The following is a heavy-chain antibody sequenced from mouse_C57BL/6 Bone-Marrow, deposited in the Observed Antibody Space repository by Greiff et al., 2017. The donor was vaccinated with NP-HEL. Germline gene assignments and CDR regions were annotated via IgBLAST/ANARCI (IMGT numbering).Heavy chain of an antibody. CDR3: ARPGRR. CDR2: IYPRSGNT. D-gene: IGHD2-12*01. Sequence: QVQLQQSGAELARPGASVKLSCKASGYTFTSYGISWVKQRTGQGLEWIGEIYPRSGNTYYNEKFKGKATLTADKSSSTAYMELRSLTSEDSAVYFCARPGRRWGQGTTLTVSS. V-gene: IGHV1-81*01. J-gene: IGHJ2*01. CDR1: GYTFTSYG.